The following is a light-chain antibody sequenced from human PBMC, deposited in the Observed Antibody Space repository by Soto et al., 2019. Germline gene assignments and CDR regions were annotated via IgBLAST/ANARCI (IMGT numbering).Light chain of an antibody. Sequence: DIQMTQSPSTLSASVGDRVTITCRASQSITKWLAWHQQIPGRAPKVLIYEASTLESGVPSRFSGSGSGTGFPPTISRPPAYGFCTYYCQQYLVYPLTFGGGTKVEI. CDR2: EAS. CDR1: QSITKW. J-gene: IGKJ4*01. CDR3: QQYLVYPLT. V-gene: IGKV1-5*03.